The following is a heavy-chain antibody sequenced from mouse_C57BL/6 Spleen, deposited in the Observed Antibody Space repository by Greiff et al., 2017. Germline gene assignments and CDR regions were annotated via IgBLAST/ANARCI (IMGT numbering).Heavy chain of an antibody. J-gene: IGHJ3*01. CDR2: IYPSDSET. Sequence: QVQLQQPGAELVRPGSSVKLSCKASGYTFTSYWMDWVKQRPGQGLEWIGNIYPSDSETHYNQKFKDKATLTVDKSSSTAYMQLSSLTSEDSAVYYCARRGYSCFAYWGQGTLVTVSA. V-gene: IGHV1-61*01. D-gene: IGHD2-3*01. CDR1: GYTFTSYW. CDR3: ARRGYSCFAY.